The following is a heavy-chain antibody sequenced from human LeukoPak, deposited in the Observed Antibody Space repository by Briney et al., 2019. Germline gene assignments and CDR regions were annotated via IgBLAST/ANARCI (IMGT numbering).Heavy chain of an antibody. CDR2: IYSSGTT. V-gene: IGHV3-66*01. D-gene: IGHD3-16*01. J-gene: IGHJ2*01. CDR3: ARGVMAYWYFDL. Sequence: GRSLRLSCAASELNVSRNYMNWVRQAPGKGLEWVSVIYSSGTTFYADSVKGRFTVSRDNSQNTVYLQMNTLRAEDTAVYFCARGVMAYWYFDLWGRGTLVTGFS. CDR1: ELNVSRNY.